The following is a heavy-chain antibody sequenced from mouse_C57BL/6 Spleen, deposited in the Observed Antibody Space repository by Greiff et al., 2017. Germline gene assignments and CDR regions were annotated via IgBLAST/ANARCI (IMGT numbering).Heavy chain of an antibody. CDR3: ARDGGQGGFDY. CDR2: INYDGSST. Sequence: EVHLVESEGGLVQPGRSMKLSCTASGFTFSDYYMAWVRQVPEKGLEWVANINYDGSSTYYLDSLKSRFIISRDNAKNILYLQMSSLKSEDTATYYCARDGGQGGFDYWGQGTTLTVSS. CDR1: GFTFSDYY. V-gene: IGHV5-16*01. J-gene: IGHJ2*01.